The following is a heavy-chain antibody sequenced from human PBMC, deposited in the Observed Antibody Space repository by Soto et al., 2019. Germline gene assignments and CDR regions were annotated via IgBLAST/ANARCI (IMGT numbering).Heavy chain of an antibody. D-gene: IGHD3-22*01. CDR3: ARDISYDSSGDDAFDI. CDR2: IYTSGST. V-gene: IGHV4-4*07. CDR1: GGSISSYY. J-gene: IGHJ3*02. Sequence: SETLSLTCTVSGGSISSYYWSWILQPAGKGLEWIGRIYTSGSTNYNPSLKSRVTMSVDTSKKQFSLKLSSVTAAEKAVYYCARDISYDSSGDDAFDIWGQGTMVTVSS.